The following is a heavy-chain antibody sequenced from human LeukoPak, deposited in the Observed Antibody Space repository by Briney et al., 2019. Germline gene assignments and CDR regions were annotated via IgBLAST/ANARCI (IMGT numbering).Heavy chain of an antibody. D-gene: IGHD2-8*01. CDR3: ARQTAPYNGVNLV. Sequence: PGGSLRLSCAASGFTFSSYEMNWVRQAPGKGLEWVSYISSSGSTIYYADSVKGRFTISRDNAKNSLYLQMNSLRAEDTAVYYCARQTAPYNGVNLVGGKASTVTVSS. CDR1: GFTFSSYE. CDR2: ISSSGSTI. V-gene: IGHV3-48*03. J-gene: IGHJ6*04.